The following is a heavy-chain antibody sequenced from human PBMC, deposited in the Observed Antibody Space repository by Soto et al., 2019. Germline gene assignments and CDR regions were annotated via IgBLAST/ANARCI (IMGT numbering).Heavy chain of an antibody. CDR3: ARDIPVDVVVPAATRGYGMDV. CDR1: GGSISSYY. CDR2: IYYSGST. Sequence: SETLSLTCTVPGGSISSYYWSWIRQPPGKGLEWIGYIYYSGSTNYNPSLKSRVTISVDTSKNQFSLKLSSVTAADTAVYYCARDIPVDVVVPAATRGYGMDVWGQGTTVTVSS. D-gene: IGHD2-2*01. J-gene: IGHJ6*02. V-gene: IGHV4-59*01.